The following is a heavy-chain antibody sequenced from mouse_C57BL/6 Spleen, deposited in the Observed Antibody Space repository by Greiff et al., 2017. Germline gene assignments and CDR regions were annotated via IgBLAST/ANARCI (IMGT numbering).Heavy chain of an antibody. CDR3: ARDEETGAMDY. CDR1: GFTFSDYY. CDR2: INYDGSST. Sequence: EVQRVESEGGLVQPGSSMKLSCTASGFTFSDYYMAWVRQVPEKGLEWVANINYDGSSTYYLDSLKSRFIISRDNAKNILYLQMSSLKSEDTATYYCARDEETGAMDYWGQGTSVTVSS. V-gene: IGHV5-16*01. J-gene: IGHJ4*01.